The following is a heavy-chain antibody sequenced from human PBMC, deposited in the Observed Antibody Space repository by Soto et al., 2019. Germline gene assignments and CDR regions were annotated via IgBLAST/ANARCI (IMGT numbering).Heavy chain of an antibody. CDR1: CGSFRGYY. Sequence: SETLSLTFAVYCGSFRGYYWSWIRQPPGKGLEWSGEINHSGSTNYNPSLKSPFTISVDSSKNKFSLKLSTLTAAATAVYHCASTRFLEWLYYYGMDVWGQGTTVTVSS. CDR3: ASTRFLEWLYYYGMDV. J-gene: IGHJ6*02. CDR2: INHSGST. D-gene: IGHD3-3*01. V-gene: IGHV4-34*01.